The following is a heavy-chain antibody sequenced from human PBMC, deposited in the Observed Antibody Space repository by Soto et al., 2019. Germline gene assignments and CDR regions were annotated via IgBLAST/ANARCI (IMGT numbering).Heavy chain of an antibody. D-gene: IGHD1-26*01. V-gene: IGHV3-30*18. CDR2: MSSDGSKI. Sequence: QVQLVESGGGAVQPGESLRLSCVACGFDFTYYAMHWVRQAPGKGLESVAVMSSDGSKIHHTDSVKGRFTISRDNSKNTLYLQMNSLRKEHTAVYFCAQDEGVGGTLGLFDYWGQGTLVSVSS. J-gene: IGHJ4*02. CDR1: GFDFTYYA. CDR3: AQDEGVGGTLGLFDY.